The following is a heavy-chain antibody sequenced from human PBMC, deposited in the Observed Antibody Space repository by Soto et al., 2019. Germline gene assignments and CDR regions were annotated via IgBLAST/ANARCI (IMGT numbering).Heavy chain of an antibody. CDR2: INHSGST. CDR1: GGSFSGYY. D-gene: IGHD5-12*01. Sequence: SETLSLTCAVYGGSFSGYYWSGIRQPPGKGLEWIGEINHSGSTNYNPSLKSRVTISVDTSKNQFSLKLSSVTAADTAVYYCARSPWLRLWGYYFDYWGQGTLVTVSS. J-gene: IGHJ4*02. CDR3: ARSPWLRLWGYYFDY. V-gene: IGHV4-34*01.